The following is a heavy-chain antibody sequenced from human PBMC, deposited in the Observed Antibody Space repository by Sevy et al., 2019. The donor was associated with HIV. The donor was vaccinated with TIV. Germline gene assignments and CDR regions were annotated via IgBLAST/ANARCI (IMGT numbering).Heavy chain of an antibody. D-gene: IGHD1-1*01. CDR3: VRGWRYPDY. CDR2: INHSGST. Sequence: SETLSLTCAVYGGSFSGYYWSWIRQPPGKGLEWIGEINHSGSTNYNPSLKSRVTISVDTSKNQFSLKLSSVTAADTAVYYCVRGWRYPDYWGQGTLVTVSS. V-gene: IGHV4-34*01. CDR1: GGSFSGYY. J-gene: IGHJ4*02.